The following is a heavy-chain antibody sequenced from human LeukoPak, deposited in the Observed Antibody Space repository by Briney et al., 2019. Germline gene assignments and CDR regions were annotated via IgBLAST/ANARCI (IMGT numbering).Heavy chain of an antibody. CDR2: IYYSGST. V-gene: IGHV4-59*08. Sequence: SETLSLTCAVSDASIFSYYWSWIRQPPGEGLEWIGYIYYSGSTNYNPSLKNRVTISVDKSKNQFSLNLNSVTAADTAVYYCARHPGTAMGIYALDVWGQGTMVTVSS. J-gene: IGHJ3*01. D-gene: IGHD5-18*01. CDR3: ARHPGTAMGIYALDV. CDR1: DASIFSYY.